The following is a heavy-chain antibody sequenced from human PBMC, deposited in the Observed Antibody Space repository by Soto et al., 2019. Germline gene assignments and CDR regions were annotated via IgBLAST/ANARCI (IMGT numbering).Heavy chain of an antibody. CDR3: ARDMTYYYDSSGYFDAFDI. CDR1: GGSISSGGYY. V-gene: IGHV4-31*03. D-gene: IGHD3-22*01. J-gene: IGHJ3*02. Sequence: SETLSLTCTVSGGSISSGGYYWSWIRQHPGKGLEWIGCIYYSGSTYYNPSLKSRVTISVDTSKNQFSLKLSSVTAADTAVYYCARDMTYYYDSSGYFDAFDIWGQGTMVTVSS. CDR2: IYYSGST.